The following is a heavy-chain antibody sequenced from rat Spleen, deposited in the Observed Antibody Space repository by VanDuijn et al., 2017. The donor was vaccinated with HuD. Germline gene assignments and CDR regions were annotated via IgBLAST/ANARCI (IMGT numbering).Heavy chain of an antibody. Sequence: EVQLVESGGGLVQPGRSLKLSCAASGFNFNDHWMGWVRQAPGKGLEWIGEINKDSNIKKYSPSLKDKFTISRDNAQNILYLQRSKLGAEETAIYYVVREEFGVRDWGQGVMVTVSS. CDR1: GFNFNDHW. CDR3: VREEFGVRD. D-gene: IGHD4-3*01. CDR2: INKDSNIK. J-gene: IGHJ2*01. V-gene: IGHV4-2*01.